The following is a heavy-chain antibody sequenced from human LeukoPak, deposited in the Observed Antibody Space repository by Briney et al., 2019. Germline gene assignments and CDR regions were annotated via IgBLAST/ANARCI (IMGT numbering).Heavy chain of an antibody. D-gene: IGHD4-17*01. CDR2: IIPIFGTA. J-gene: IGHJ4*02. CDR3: AREDYGDQQSDHFDY. V-gene: IGHV1-69*13. CDR1: GGTFSSYA. Sequence: SVKVSCKASGGTFSSYAISWVRQAPGQGLEWMGGIIPIFGTANYAQKFQGRATITADESTSTAYMELSSLRSEDTAVYYCAREDYGDQQSDHFDYWGQGTLVTVSS.